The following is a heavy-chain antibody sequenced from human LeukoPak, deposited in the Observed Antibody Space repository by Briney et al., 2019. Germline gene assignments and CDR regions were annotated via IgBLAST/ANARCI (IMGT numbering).Heavy chain of an antibody. D-gene: IGHD3-22*01. J-gene: IGHJ4*02. CDR2: IHYTGNT. Sequence: PSETLSLTCAVSGGSLSYYYWSWVRQSPGKGLDWIGHIHYTGNTNYSPSLKSRVTISVDTSKNQLSLKLSSVTAADTAVYYCARQGPRDTGSYWSSFDYWGQGSLVTVSS. CDR1: GGSLSYYY. V-gene: IGHV4-59*08. CDR3: ARQGPRDTGSYWSSFDY.